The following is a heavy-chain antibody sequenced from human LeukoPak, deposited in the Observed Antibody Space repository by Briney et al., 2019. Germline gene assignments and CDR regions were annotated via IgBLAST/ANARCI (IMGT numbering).Heavy chain of an antibody. CDR3: VKGSSSSRPYYFDS. D-gene: IGHD6-6*01. CDR1: VFTFINFP. CDR2: ITNTGGDP. Sequence: GGALTHSFPASVFTFINFPIDGLRQPPAKGLDGVSGITNTGGDPFHADSVKGRLTISRDNPKYTLYLQMNSLRVEDTAMYYCVKGSSSSRPYYFDSWGQGTLVTVSS. V-gene: IGHV3-23*01. J-gene: IGHJ4*02.